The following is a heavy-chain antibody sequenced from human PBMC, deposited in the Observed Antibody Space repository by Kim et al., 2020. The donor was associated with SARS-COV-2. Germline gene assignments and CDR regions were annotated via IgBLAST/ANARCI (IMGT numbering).Heavy chain of an antibody. D-gene: IGHD3-10*01. CDR1: GGSISSYY. V-gene: IGHV4-59*01. J-gene: IGHJ4*02. CDR2: IYYSGST. CDR3: ARVDGSGSYYLLFDY. Sequence: SETLSLTCTVSGGSISSYYWSWIRQPPGKGLEWIGYIYYSGSTNYNPSLKSRVTISVDTSKNQFSLKLSSVTAADTAVYYCARVDGSGSYYLLFDYWGQGTLVTVSS.